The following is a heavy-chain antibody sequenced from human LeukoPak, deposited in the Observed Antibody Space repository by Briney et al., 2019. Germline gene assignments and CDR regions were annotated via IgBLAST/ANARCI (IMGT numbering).Heavy chain of an antibody. CDR3: ARCHITIFGVVICNYFDY. Sequence: AASVKVSCKASGYTFTSYGISWVRQAPGQGLEWMGWISAYNGNTNYAQKLQGRVTMTTDTSTSTAYMELRSLRSDDTAVYYCARCHITIFGVVICNYFDYWGQGTLVTVSS. J-gene: IGHJ4*02. CDR2: ISAYNGNT. D-gene: IGHD3-3*01. V-gene: IGHV1-18*01. CDR1: GYTFTSYG.